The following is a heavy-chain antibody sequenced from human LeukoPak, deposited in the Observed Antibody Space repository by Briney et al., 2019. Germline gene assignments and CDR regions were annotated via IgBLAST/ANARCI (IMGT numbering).Heavy chain of an antibody. CDR1: GGSISSYY. V-gene: IGHV4-59*08. CDR2: IYYSRST. CDR3: ARHFGYDILTGYYTDY. Sequence: SETLSLTCTVSGGSISSYYWSWIRQPPGKGLEWIGYIYYSRSTNYNPSLKSRVTISVDTSKNQFSLKLSSVTAADTAVYYCARHFGYDILTGYYTDYWGQGTLVTVSS. J-gene: IGHJ4*02. D-gene: IGHD3-9*01.